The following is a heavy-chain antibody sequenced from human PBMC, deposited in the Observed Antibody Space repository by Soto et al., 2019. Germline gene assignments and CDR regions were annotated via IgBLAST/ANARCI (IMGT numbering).Heavy chain of an antibody. Sequence: PSETLSLTCAVSGGSISSGGYSWSWIRQPPGKGLEWIGYIYHSGSTYYNPSLKSRVTISVDRSKNQFSLKLSSVTAADTAVYYCARGGGYNSYYYYGMDVWGQGTTVTVSS. CDR2: IYHSGST. CDR1: GGSISSGGYS. J-gene: IGHJ6*02. D-gene: IGHD5-12*01. CDR3: ARGGGYNSYYYYGMDV. V-gene: IGHV4-30-2*01.